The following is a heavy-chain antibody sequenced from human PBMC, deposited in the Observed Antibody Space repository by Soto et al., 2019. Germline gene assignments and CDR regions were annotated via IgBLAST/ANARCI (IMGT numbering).Heavy chain of an antibody. D-gene: IGHD1-26*01. J-gene: IGHJ4*02. V-gene: IGHV3-23*01. CDR1: GFTFSSYA. Sequence: GGSLRLSCAASGFTFSSYAMSWVRQAPGKGLEWVSAISGSGGSTYYADSVEGRFTISRDKSKNTLFLQMNSLRAEDTAVYYCANPKVVATNPLRYWGQGTLVTVSS. CDR2: ISGSGGST. CDR3: ANPKVVATNPLRY.